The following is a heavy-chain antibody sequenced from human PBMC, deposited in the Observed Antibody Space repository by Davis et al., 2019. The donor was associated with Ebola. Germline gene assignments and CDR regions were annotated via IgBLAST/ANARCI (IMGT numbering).Heavy chain of an antibody. CDR3: ARQESLYGWSDY. CDR1: GYSFTSHW. CDR2: VDPSDSYT. V-gene: IGHV5-10-1*01. Sequence: GESLKISCKASGYSFTSHWISWVRQMPGKGLEWMGRVDPSDSYTNYSPSFQGHVTISADKSISTAYLQWSSLKASDTAIYYCARQESLYGWSDYWGQGTLVTVSS. D-gene: IGHD2-8*01. J-gene: IGHJ4*02.